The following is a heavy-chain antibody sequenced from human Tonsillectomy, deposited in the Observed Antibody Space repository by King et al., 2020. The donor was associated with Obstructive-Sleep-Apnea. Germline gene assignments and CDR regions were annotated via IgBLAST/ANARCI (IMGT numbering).Heavy chain of an antibody. CDR2: ISGSGGDT. Sequence: VQLVESGGGLVQRGGSLRLSCVASGFTFRSNAMSWVRQAPGKGLEWVSAISGSGGDTYYADSVKGRFTISRDNSKNTLYLQMNSLTAEDTAIYYCAKEIPVDTNFDYWGQGTLVTVSS. J-gene: IGHJ4*02. CDR3: AKEIPVDTNFDY. V-gene: IGHV3-23*04. D-gene: IGHD5-18*01. CDR1: GFTFRSNA.